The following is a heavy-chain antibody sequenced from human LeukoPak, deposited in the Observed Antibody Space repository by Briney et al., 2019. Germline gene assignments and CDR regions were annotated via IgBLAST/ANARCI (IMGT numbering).Heavy chain of an antibody. D-gene: IGHD2-2*02. CDR3: ARSPIVVVPAAIVWFDP. V-gene: IGHV4-59*01. CDR2: IYYSGST. CDR1: GFTFSTYT. J-gene: IGHJ5*02. Sequence: GSLRLSCAASGFTFSTYTMTWVRQAPGKGLEWIGYIYYSGSTNYNPSLKSRVTISVDTSKNQFSLKLSSVTAADTAVYYCARSPIVVVPAAIVWFDPWGQGTLVTVSS.